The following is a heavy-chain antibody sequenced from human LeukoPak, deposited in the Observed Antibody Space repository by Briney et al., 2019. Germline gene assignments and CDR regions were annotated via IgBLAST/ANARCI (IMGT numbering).Heavy chain of an antibody. Sequence: ASVKVSCKASGGTFSSYAISWVRQAPGQGLEWMGIINPSGGSTSYAQKFQGRVTMTRDTSTSTVYMELSSLRSEDTAVYYCARVTTDYWGQGTLVTVSS. CDR1: GGTFSSYA. V-gene: IGHV1-46*01. CDR2: INPSGGST. J-gene: IGHJ4*02. D-gene: IGHD1-14*01. CDR3: ARVTTDY.